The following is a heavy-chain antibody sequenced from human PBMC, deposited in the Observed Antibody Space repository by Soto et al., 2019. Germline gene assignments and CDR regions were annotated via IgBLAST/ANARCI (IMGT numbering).Heavy chain of an antibody. CDR1: GGSISSGGYY. Sequence: QVQLQESGPGLVKPSQTLSLTCTVSGGSISSGGYYWSWIRQHPGKGLEWIGYIYYSGSTYYNPSLKSRVTISVDTSKNQFSLKLSSVTAADTAVYYCAVQGYSLKSSAQYMDVWGKGTTVTVSS. D-gene: IGHD1-1*01. V-gene: IGHV4-31*03. J-gene: IGHJ6*03. CDR3: AVQGYSLKSSAQYMDV. CDR2: IYYSGST.